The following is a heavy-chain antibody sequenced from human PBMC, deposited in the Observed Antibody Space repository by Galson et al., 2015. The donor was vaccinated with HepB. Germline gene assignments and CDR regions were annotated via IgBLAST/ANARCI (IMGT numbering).Heavy chain of an antibody. J-gene: IGHJ4*02. CDR2: MNPNSGNT. V-gene: IGHV1-8*01. D-gene: IGHD3-16*02. Sequence: SVKVSCKASGYTFTSYDINWVRQATGQGLEWMGWMNPNSGNTGYAQKFQGRVTMTRNTSISTAYMELSSLRSEDTAVYYCASGGFDDYVWGSYRFWGQGTLVTVSS. CDR3: ASGGFDDYVWGSYRF. CDR1: GYTFTSYD.